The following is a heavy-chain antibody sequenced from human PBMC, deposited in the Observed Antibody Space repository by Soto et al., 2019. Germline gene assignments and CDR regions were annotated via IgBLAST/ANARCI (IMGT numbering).Heavy chain of an antibody. D-gene: IGHD3-3*01. CDR3: ARARIGVVVMNMDV. CDR2: ITSSSFYI. J-gene: IGHJ6*02. Sequence: GGSLRLCCEASGFMFDTYTMNWVRQAPGKWLEWLSSITSSSFYIYTADSLKGRFTVSRDNAKSSLYLHMNSLGNEDTAVYYCARARIGVVVMNMDVWGQGTTVTV. V-gene: IGHV3-21*01. CDR1: GFMFDTYT.